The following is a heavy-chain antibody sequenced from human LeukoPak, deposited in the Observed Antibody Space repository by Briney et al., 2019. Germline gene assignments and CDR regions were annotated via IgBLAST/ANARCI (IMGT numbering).Heavy chain of an antibody. CDR1: GFTFSSYA. V-gene: IGHV3-23*01. Sequence: GGSLRLSCAASGFTFSSYAMSWDRQAPGKGLEWVSAISGSGGSTYYADSVKGRFTISRDNSKNTLYLQMNSLRAEDTAVYYCAKGSGYYSYYGMDVWGQGTTVTVSS. CDR2: ISGSGGST. J-gene: IGHJ6*02. D-gene: IGHD1-26*01. CDR3: AKGSGYYSYYGMDV.